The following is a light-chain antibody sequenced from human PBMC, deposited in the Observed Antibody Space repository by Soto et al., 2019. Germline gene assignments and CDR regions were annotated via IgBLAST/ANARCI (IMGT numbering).Light chain of an antibody. CDR2: AAS. Sequence: EIVLTQSPGTLSLSPGERATHSCGASQSVTSNYLAWYQQKPGQAPRLLIYAASYRATGIPDRFSGSGSGTDFSLTISRLEPEDFAVYYCQQYGTSPSTFGQGTRLEIK. CDR1: QSVTSNY. V-gene: IGKV3-20*01. CDR3: QQYGTSPST. J-gene: IGKJ5*01.